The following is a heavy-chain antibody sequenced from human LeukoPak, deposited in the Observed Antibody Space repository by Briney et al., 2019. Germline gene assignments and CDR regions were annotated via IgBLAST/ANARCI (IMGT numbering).Heavy chain of an antibody. V-gene: IGHV4-59*01. D-gene: IGHD2-2*02. Sequence: SETLSLTCTVPGGSISSYFWSWIRQPPGKGLEWIGYIYYSGSTNYNPSLKRRVTISVDTSKNQISLKLSSVTAADTAMYYCAGTYTYYYYFYMDVWGKGTTVTISS. CDR3: AGTYTYYYYFYMDV. J-gene: IGHJ6*03. CDR1: GGSISSYF. CDR2: IYYSGST.